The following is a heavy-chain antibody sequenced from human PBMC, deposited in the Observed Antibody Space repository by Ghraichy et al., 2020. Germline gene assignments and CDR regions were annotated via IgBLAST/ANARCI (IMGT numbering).Heavy chain of an antibody. CDR2: ISYRGIT. D-gene: IGHD3-3*01. V-gene: IGHV4-59*01. J-gene: IGHJ5*02. CDR3: ARVPLLEWLFYGWFDP. CDR1: GGSISSYY. Sequence: SETLSLTCTVSGGSISSYYWSWIRQPPGKGLEWIGYISYRGITNYNPSLKSRVTISVDTSKNQFSLKLSSVTAADTAVYYCARVPLLEWLFYGWFDPWGQGTLVTVSS.